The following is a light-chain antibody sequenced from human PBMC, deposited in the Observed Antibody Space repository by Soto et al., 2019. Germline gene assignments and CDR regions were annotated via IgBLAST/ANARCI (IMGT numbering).Light chain of an antibody. V-gene: IGLV1-44*01. Sequence: QSVLTQPPSASGTPGQRVTISCSGSSPNIESNTVNWYHQLPGTAPKLLIYSNNQRPSGVPDRFSGSKSGTSASLAISGLQSEDEADYFCAAWDDSLNGRYVFGTGTQLTVL. CDR2: SNN. J-gene: IGLJ1*01. CDR1: SPNIESNT. CDR3: AAWDDSLNGRYV.